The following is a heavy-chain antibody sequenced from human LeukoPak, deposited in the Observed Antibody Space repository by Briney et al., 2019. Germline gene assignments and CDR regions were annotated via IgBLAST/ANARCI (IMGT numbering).Heavy chain of an antibody. CDR2: IYYSGST. V-gene: IGHV4-38-2*02. CDR1: GYSISSGYY. Sequence: PSETLSLTCTVSGYSISSGYYWAWIRQPPGKGLEWIGYIYYSGSTNYNPSLKSRVSFSVDTSKNQFSLKLSSVTAADTAVYYCATDTYMDTFNYWGQGTLVTVSS. J-gene: IGHJ4*02. D-gene: IGHD2/OR15-2a*01. CDR3: ATDTYMDTFNY.